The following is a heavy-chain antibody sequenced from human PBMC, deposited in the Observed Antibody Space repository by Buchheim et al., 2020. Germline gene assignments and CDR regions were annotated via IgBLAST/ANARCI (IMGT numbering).Heavy chain of an antibody. J-gene: IGHJ4*02. CDR3: AREVPGIAAAGSYYFDY. D-gene: IGHD6-13*01. CDR1: GFTFSSYG. V-gene: IGHV3-33*01. Sequence: QVQLVESGGGVVQPGRSLRLSCAASGFTFSSYGMHWVRQAPGKGLEWVAVIWYDGSNKYYADSVKGRFTISRDNSKNTLYLQMNSLRAEDTAVYYCAREVPGIAAAGSYYFDYWGQGTL. CDR2: IWYDGSNK.